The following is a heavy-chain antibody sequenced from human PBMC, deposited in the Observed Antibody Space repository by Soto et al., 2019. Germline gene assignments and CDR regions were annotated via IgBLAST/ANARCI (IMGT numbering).Heavy chain of an antibody. D-gene: IGHD3-3*01. Sequence: QVQLVESGGGVVQPGRSLRLSCAASGFTFSSYGMHWVRQAPGKGLEWVAVIWYDGSNKYYADSVKGRFTISRDNSKNTLYLQMNGLGAEDTAVYYCARGGKDFWSGYYIWGQGTLVTVSS. J-gene: IGHJ4*02. CDR1: GFTFSSYG. CDR2: IWYDGSNK. V-gene: IGHV3-33*01. CDR3: ARGGKDFWSGYYI.